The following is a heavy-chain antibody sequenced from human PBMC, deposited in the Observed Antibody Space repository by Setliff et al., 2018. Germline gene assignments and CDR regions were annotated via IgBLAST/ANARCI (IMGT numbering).Heavy chain of an antibody. J-gene: IGHJ6*04. CDR3: ARSYNFWSGPALDV. CDR1: GGSLRGNAIF. Sequence: PSETLSLTCTVSGGSLRGNAIFWGWIRQPPGKGLEWIGSTYYNGDAYYNPSLKSRVTMSVDTSRNQFSLKLSSVTAADTAVYYCARSYNFWSGPALDVWGKGTTVTVSS. V-gene: IGHV4-39*01. CDR2: TYYNGDA. D-gene: IGHD3-3*01.